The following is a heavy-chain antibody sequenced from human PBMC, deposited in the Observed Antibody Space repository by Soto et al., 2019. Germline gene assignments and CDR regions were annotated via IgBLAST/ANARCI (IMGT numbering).Heavy chain of an antibody. Sequence: GGSLRLSCAASGFTFSSYWMHWVRQAPGKGLVWVSRINGDGRSTSYADSVKGRFTISRDNAKNTLYLQMNSLRAEDTAVYYCASEAVAGEFDPWGQGTLVTVSS. J-gene: IGHJ5*02. V-gene: IGHV3-74*01. CDR2: INGDGRST. D-gene: IGHD6-19*01. CDR1: GFTFSSYW. CDR3: ASEAVAGEFDP.